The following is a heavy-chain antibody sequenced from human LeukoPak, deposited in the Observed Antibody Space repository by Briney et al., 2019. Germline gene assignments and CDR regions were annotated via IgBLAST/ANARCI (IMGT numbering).Heavy chain of an antibody. Sequence: SETLSLTCTVSGGSISSSTYYWGWIRQPPGKGLEWIGSIYYTGTTYYNPSLKSRVTISVDTSKNQFSLRLSSVTAADTAVYYCARGYYYVSGSYSFFDYWGPGTLVTVSS. J-gene: IGHJ4*02. CDR3: ARGYYYVSGSYSFFDY. V-gene: IGHV4-39*01. CDR1: GGSISSSTYY. CDR2: IYYTGTT. D-gene: IGHD3-10*01.